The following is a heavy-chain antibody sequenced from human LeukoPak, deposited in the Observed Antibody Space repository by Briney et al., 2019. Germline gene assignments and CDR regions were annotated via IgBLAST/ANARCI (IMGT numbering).Heavy chain of an antibody. J-gene: IGHJ2*01. CDR2: IYYSGST. V-gene: IGHV4-39*01. D-gene: IGHD6-19*01. CDR1: GGSISSSSYY. Sequence: SETLSLTCTVSGGSISSSSYYWGWIRQPPGKGLEWIGSIYYSGSTYYNPSLKSRVTISVDTPKNQFSLKLSSVTAADTAVYYCARNSVAGLYWYFDLWGRGTLVTVSS. CDR3: ARNSVAGLYWYFDL.